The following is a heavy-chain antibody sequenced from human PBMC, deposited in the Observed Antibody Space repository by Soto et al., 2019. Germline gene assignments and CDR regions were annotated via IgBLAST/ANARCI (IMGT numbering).Heavy chain of an antibody. V-gene: IGHV4-59*01. CDR1: GDSIKNYF. CDR3: ARDPGYCTNGVCPIFDF. CDR2: FYHSGTT. D-gene: IGHD2-8*01. Sequence: PSETLSLTCTVSGDSIKNYFWSWVRQPPGKGLEWIGHFYHSGTTNYSPALKSRVTISIDQSKNQFSLRPNSVTAADTAVYFCARDPGYCTNGVCPIFDFWGQG. J-gene: IGHJ4*02.